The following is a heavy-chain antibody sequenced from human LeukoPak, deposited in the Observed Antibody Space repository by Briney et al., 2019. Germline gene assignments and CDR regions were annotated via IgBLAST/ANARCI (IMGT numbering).Heavy chain of an antibody. CDR3: ARVRSGYSYGPFDY. D-gene: IGHD5-18*01. Sequence: PSETLSLTCTVSCGSISSYYWSWIRQPPGKGLEWIGYIYYSGSTNYNPSLKSRVTISVDTSKNQFSLNLSSVTAADTAVYYCARVRSGYSYGPFDYWGQGTLVTVSS. CDR2: IYYSGST. J-gene: IGHJ4*02. CDR1: CGSISSYY. V-gene: IGHV4-59*01.